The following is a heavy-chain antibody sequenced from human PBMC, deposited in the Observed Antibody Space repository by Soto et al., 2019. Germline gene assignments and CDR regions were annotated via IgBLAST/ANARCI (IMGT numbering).Heavy chain of an antibody. CDR1: GFTFSSYA. D-gene: IGHD3-9*01. V-gene: IGHV3-30-3*01. J-gene: IGHJ4*02. Sequence: GGSLRLSCAASGFTFSSYAMHWVRQAPGKGLEWVAVISYDGSNKYYADSVKGRFTISRDNSTNTLYLQMNRLRAEDTAMYYCARDGKDDILTGYYLDYWGQGTLVTVPS. CDR2: ISYDGSNK. CDR3: ARDGKDDILTGYYLDY.